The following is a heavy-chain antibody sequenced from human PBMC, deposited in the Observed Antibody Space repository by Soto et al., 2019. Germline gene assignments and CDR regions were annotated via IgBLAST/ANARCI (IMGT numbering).Heavy chain of an antibody. CDR1: GFTFSSYA. CDR2: ISGSGGST. D-gene: IGHD2-2*01. Sequence: EVQLLESGGGLVQPGGSLRLSCAASGFTFSSYAMSWVRQAPGKGLEWVSAISGSGGSTYYADSVKGRFTISRDNSKNTLYLQMNSLRAEDTAVYYCALTVVVVPAAIGGFDYWGQGTLVTDSS. CDR3: ALTVVVVPAAIGGFDY. J-gene: IGHJ4*02. V-gene: IGHV3-23*01.